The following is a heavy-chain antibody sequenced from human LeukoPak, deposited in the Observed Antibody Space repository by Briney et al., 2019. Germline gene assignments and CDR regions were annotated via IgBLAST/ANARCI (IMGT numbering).Heavy chain of an antibody. CDR2: ISSSSSYI. V-gene: IGHV3-21*01. J-gene: IGHJ6*03. CDR3: ARDGSSGWYRGYYYYMDV. D-gene: IGHD6-19*01. Sequence: GGSLRLSCAASGFTFSSYSMNWVRQAPGQGLEWVSSISSSSSYIYYADSVKGRFTISRDNAKNSLYLQMNSLRAEDTAVYYCARDGSSGWYRGYYYYMDVWGKGTTVTVSS. CDR1: GFTFSSYS.